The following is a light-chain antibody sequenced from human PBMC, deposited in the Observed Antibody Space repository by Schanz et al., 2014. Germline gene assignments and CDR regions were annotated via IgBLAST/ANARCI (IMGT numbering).Light chain of an antibody. CDR1: SSDVGDYNY. V-gene: IGLV2-11*01. CDR2: DVS. J-gene: IGLJ1*01. Sequence: QSALTQPRSVSGSPGQSVTISCTGTSSDVGDYNYVSWYQQHPGKAPKLMIYDVSKRPSGVPDRFSGSTSGNTASLTISGLQAEDEADYYCCSFAGSAFVFGTGTKLTVL. CDR3: CSFAGSAFV.